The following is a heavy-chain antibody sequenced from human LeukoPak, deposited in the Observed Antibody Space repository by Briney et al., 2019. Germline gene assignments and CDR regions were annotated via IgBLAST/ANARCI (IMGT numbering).Heavy chain of an antibody. D-gene: IGHD6-19*01. J-gene: IGHJ4*02. CDR2: IYYSGST. CDR3: ASSYSSGWFEGV. V-gene: IGHV4-61*01. Sequence: SETLSLTCSVSGYSINNGYYWGWIRQPPGKGLEWIGYIYYSGSTNYNPSLKSRVTISVDTSKNQFSLKLSSVTAADTAVYYCASSYSSGWFEGVWGQGTLVTVSS. CDR1: GYSINNGYY.